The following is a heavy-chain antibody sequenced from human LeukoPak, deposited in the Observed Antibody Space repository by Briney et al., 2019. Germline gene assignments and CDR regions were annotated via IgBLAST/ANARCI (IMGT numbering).Heavy chain of an antibody. D-gene: IGHD3-10*01. Sequence: SVKVSRKASGGTFSSYAISWVRQAPGQGLEWMGGIIPIFGTANYAQKFQGRVTITADESTSTAYMELSSLRSEDTAVYYCATPGGVRVRGVKNYYGMDVWGKGTTVTVSS. V-gene: IGHV1-69*01. CDR3: ATPGGVRVRGVKNYYGMDV. J-gene: IGHJ6*04. CDR1: GGTFSSYA. CDR2: IIPIFGTA.